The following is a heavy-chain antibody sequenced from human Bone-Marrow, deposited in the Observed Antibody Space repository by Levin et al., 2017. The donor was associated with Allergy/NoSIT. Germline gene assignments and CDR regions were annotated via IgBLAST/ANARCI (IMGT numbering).Heavy chain of an antibody. V-gene: IGHV3-30*18. J-gene: IGHJ2*01. CDR3: AKDRLTTYWYFDL. Sequence: PGGSLRLSCAASGFTFSSYGMHWVRQAPGKGLEWVAVISYDGSNKYYADSVKGRFTISRDNSKNTLYLQMNSLRAEDTAVYYCAKDRLTTYWYFDLWGRGTLVTVSS. CDR2: ISYDGSNK. CDR1: GFTFSSYG. D-gene: IGHD4-17*01.